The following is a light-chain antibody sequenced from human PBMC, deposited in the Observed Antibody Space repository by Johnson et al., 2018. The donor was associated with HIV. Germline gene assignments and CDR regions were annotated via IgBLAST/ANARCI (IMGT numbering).Light chain of an antibody. J-gene: IGLJ1*01. CDR1: SSDMGNYA. CDR3: GTWDSSLSVYV. Sequence: QSVLTQPPSVSAAPGQKVTISCSGSSSDMGNYAVSWYQQLPGTAHKLLIYENNKRPSGIPDRFSGSKSGTSATLDITGLQTGDEADYYCGTWDSSLSVYVFATGTKVTFL. V-gene: IGLV1-51*02. CDR2: ENN.